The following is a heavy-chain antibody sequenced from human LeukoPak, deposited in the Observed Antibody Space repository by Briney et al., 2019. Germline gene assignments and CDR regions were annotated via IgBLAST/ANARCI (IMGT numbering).Heavy chain of an antibody. Sequence: SETLSLTCTVSGGSLSSGDYYWSWIRQPPGKGLEYIGYIYYSGSTSYNPSLKSRVTISVDTSKNQFSLKLCSVTAADTAVYYCARAPVGYCSGGTCKRYFDYWGQGTLVTVSS. D-gene: IGHD2-15*01. V-gene: IGHV4-30-4*01. CDR3: ARAPVGYCSGGTCKRYFDY. CDR2: IYYSGST. CDR1: GGSLSSGDYY. J-gene: IGHJ4*02.